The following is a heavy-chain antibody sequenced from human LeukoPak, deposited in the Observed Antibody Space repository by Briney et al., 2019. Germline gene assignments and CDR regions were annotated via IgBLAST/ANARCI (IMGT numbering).Heavy chain of an antibody. CDR1: GGSISSANW. D-gene: IGHD2-2*01. CDR3: ARRRGFCSSSSCYGFDP. J-gene: IGHJ5*02. CDR2: IYHSGTT. Sequence: SETLSLTCAVSGGSISSANWWSWVRQPPGKGLEWIGEIYHSGTTNYNPSLKSRVTISLDTSKNQFYLKLSSVTAADTAVYYCARRRGFCSSSSCYGFDPWGQGTLVIVSS. V-gene: IGHV4-4*02.